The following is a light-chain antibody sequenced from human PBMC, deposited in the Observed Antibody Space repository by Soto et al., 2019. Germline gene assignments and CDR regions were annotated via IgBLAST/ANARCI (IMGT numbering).Light chain of an antibody. V-gene: IGLV2-14*01. Sequence: QSVLTQPASVSGPPGQSITISCSGSSSDVGGYDYVSWYQQHPGKAPKLIIYEVSNRPSGVSNRFSGSKSGNTASLTISGLQAEDEADYYCLSYTSNNTRVFGGGTKVTVL. CDR2: EVS. CDR3: LSYTSNNTRV. CDR1: SSDVGGYDY. J-gene: IGLJ3*02.